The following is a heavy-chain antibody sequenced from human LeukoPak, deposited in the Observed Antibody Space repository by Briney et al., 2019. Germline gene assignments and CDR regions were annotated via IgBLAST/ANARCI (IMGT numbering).Heavy chain of an antibody. CDR3: ARTGRRNDY. CDR1: GFTFSSYA. J-gene: IGHJ4*02. CDR2: ISGSGGST. D-gene: IGHD1-1*01. V-gene: IGHV3-23*01. Sequence: GGSLRLSCAASGFTFSSYAMSWVRQAPGKGLEWVSSISGSGGSTYYADSVKGRFTISRDNAKNSLYLQMNSLRAEDTAVYYCARTGRRNDYWGQGTLVTVSS.